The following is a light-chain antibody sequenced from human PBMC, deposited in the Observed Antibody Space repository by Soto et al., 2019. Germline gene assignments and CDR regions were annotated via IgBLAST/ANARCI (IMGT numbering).Light chain of an antibody. CDR1: SSNVGSYNF. CDR3: CSYAGNNALV. J-gene: IGLJ3*02. CDR2: EVS. Sequence: QSALTQPASVSGSRGQSITISCTGTSSNVGSYNFVSWYRHYPGKAPELIIYEVSQRPSTFFNRFSGSKSGNTASLTISGLQSDVEADYYCCSYAGNNALVFGGGTQLTVL. V-gene: IGLV2-23*02.